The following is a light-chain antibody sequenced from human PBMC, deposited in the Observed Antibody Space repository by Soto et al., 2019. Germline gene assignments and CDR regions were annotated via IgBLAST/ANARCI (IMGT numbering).Light chain of an antibody. J-gene: IGLJ3*02. V-gene: IGLV3-1*01. CDR3: QGWDSSSVV. CDR2: QDY. CDR1: GLGNKF. Sequence: SYELSQPPSVSVSPGQTATITCSGDGLGNKFVCWYQHKPGQSPVLVIYQDYKRPAEIPERFSGSPSGNTATLTISGTQAIDEDDYYYQGWDSSSVVFGGGTKLTVL.